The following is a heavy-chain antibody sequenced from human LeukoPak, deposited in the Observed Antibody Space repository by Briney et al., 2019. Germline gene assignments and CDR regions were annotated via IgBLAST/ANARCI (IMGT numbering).Heavy chain of an antibody. Sequence: GASVRLSCAASGYTFDNFGIGWVRQVPGKGPEWVSGINWNGETIAYRDSVKGRFTISRDSARRSVYLQMNSLRDEDTALYYCAKEKGANCDPFDYWGRGTLVIVSS. D-gene: IGHD1-26*01. J-gene: IGHJ4*02. CDR3: AKEKGANCDPFDY. CDR2: INWNGETI. CDR1: GYTFDNFG. V-gene: IGHV3-20*04.